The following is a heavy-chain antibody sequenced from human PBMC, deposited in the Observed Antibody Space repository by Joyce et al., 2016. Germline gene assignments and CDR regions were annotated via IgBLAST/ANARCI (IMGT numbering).Heavy chain of an antibody. Sequence: EVQLVQSGAEVKKPGESLRISCKGSGYSFASYWITWVRQMPGKGLEWMGRMDPIDSYSNYSPSSQGHVTISADKSISTAYLQWSSLKASDTAMYYCARKLRYLDWTYDAFDIWGQGTMVTVSS. J-gene: IGHJ3*02. CDR1: GYSFASYW. V-gene: IGHV5-10-1*03. CDR2: MDPIDSYS. CDR3: ARKLRYLDWTYDAFDI. D-gene: IGHD3-9*01.